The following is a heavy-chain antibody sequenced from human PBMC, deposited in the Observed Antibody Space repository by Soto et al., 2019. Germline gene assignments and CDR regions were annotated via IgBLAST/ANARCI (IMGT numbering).Heavy chain of an antibody. D-gene: IGHD3-3*02. CDR3: ARDAK. J-gene: IGHJ4*02. Sequence: QAQLLQSGAEVKKPGSSVKVSSKASGGTFTKYAISWVRQAPGQGLEWMGGIIPFLGRADYAQKFQGRVTITADESTSTIYMELTSLRSEDTAVYYCARDAKWGRGTLVTVSS. CDR1: GGTFTKYA. V-gene: IGHV1-69*11. CDR2: IIPFLGRA.